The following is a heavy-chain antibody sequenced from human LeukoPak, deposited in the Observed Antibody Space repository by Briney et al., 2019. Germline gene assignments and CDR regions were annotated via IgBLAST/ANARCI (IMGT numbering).Heavy chain of an antibody. D-gene: IGHD3-9*01. CDR3: ARVPGVYYDRLTGYGSGWFDP. CDR1: GGSISSYY. CDR2: IYYSGST. Sequence: SETLSLTCTVSGGSISSYYWSWIRQPPGEGLEWIGYIYYSGSTNYNPSLKSRVTISVDTSKNQFSLKVRSMTAADTAVYYCARVPGVYYDRLTGYGSGWFDPWGQGTLVTVSS. J-gene: IGHJ5*02. V-gene: IGHV4-59*08.